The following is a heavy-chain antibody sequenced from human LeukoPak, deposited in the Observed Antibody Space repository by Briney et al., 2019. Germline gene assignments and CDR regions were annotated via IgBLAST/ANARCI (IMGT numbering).Heavy chain of an antibody. CDR3: VRAGAETGGFYHMDV. CDR1: GFPFSSYT. CDR2: ISGSSSYT. Sequence: PGGSLRLSCAASGFPFSSYTMNWVRQAPGKGLEWVSSISGSSSYTYFVDSMKGRFTISRDNAKDSLYLQMNSLRTEDTAVYYCVRAGAETGGFYHMDVWGEGTTVTVSS. V-gene: IGHV3-21*04. D-gene: IGHD3-10*01. J-gene: IGHJ6*03.